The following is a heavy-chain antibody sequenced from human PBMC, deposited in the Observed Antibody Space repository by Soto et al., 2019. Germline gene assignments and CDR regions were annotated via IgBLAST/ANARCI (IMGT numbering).Heavy chain of an antibody. CDR1: GYTFSDYY. V-gene: IGHV1-2*02. CDR3: ARYISGTFPALQD. CDR2: INPDSGDT. J-gene: IGHJ1*01. Sequence: GASVKVSCKASGYTFSDYYINWVRQAPGQGLEWMGWINPDSGDTRYAQNFQGRVTMTRDTSISTAYMELSRLTSDDTAIYFCARYISGTFPALQDWGQGTLVTVAS. D-gene: IGHD1-26*01.